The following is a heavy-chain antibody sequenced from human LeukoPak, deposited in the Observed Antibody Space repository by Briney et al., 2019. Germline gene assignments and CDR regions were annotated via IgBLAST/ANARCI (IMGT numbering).Heavy chain of an antibody. CDR1: GYTFTSYG. V-gene: IGHV1-18*01. CDR2: ISAYNGNT. J-gene: IGHJ4*02. CDR3: AAGYSGKFDY. D-gene: IGHD1-26*01. Sequence: GESLKISCKGSGYTFTSYGISWVRQAPGQGLEWMGWISAYNGNTNYAQKLQGRVTMTTDTSTSTAYMELRSLRSDDTAVYYCAAGYSGKFDYWGQGTLVTVSS.